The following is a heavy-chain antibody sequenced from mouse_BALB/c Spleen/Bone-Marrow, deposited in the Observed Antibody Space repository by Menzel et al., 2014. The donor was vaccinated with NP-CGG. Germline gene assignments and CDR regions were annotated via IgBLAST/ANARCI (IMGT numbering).Heavy chain of an antibody. CDR3: ARASVVPYYFVF. Sequence: QVQLKQSGAELMKPGASVKISCKATGYTFSNYWIDWVKQRPGHGLEWIGEILPGSGTANYNEKFKGKATFTADTSSNTAYMQLSSLTSEDSALYYCARASVVPYYFVFWGQGTTLTVSS. D-gene: IGHD1-1*01. CDR1: GYTFSNYW. J-gene: IGHJ2*01. CDR2: ILPGSGTA. V-gene: IGHV1-9*01.